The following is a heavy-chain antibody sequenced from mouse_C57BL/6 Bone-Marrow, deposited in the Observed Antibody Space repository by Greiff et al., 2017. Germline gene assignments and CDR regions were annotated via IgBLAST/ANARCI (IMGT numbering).Heavy chain of an antibody. J-gene: IGHJ4*01. CDR2: IWRGGST. D-gene: IGHD4-1*01. V-gene: IGHV2-5*01. Sequence: VQVVESGPGLVQPSQSLSITCTVSGFSFTSYGVHWVRQSPGKGLEWLGVIWRGGSTDYNAAFMSRLGITKDNSKSQVFFKMNSLQADDTAIYYCAKNLLTGFYAMDYWGQGTSVTVSS. CDR1: GFSFTSYG. CDR3: AKNLLTGFYAMDY.